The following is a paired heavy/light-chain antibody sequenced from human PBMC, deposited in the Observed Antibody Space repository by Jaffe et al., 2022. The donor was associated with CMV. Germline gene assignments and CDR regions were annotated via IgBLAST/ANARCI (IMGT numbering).Heavy chain of an antibody. CDR1: GYIFSDYW. D-gene: IGHD2-15*01. CDR3: ARHTGQCEGGTCFHFYYFDS. Sequence: EVQLVQSGAEVKKPGESLRISCQVSGYIFSDYWISWLRQMPGKGLEWVGRIDPSDSYTNYSPSFQGRISISVDKSVNTAYLQWSTLKASDTAMYYCARHTGQCEGGTCFHFYYFDSWGRGTLVTVSS. CDR2: IDPSDSYT. J-gene: IGHJ4*02. V-gene: IGHV5-10-1*03.
Light chain of an antibody. Sequence: DIVLTQSPDSLAVSLGERATINCKSSRSVLYSSDNRNYLAWYQQKPGQPPKLLLYWASTRESGVPDRFSGSGSGTDFTLTISSLQAEDVAVYYCHQYYNNPGHTFGQGTKLEIK. CDR1: RSVLYSSDNRNY. J-gene: IGKJ2*01. V-gene: IGKV4-1*01. CDR2: WAS. CDR3: HQYYNNPGHT.